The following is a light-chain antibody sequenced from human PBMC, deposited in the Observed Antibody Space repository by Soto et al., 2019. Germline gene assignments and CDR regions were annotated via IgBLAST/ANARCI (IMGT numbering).Light chain of an antibody. CDR2: DVS. CDR3: SSYTSSNTRYV. V-gene: IGLV2-14*01. Sequence: QSVLNQPASGYGSPGQSITISCTGTSSDVGGYNYVSWYQQHPGKAPKLMIYDVSSRPSGVSYRFSGSKSGNTASLTISGLQAEDEADYYCSSYTSSNTRYVFGTGTKVTVL. CDR1: SSDVGGYNY. J-gene: IGLJ1*01.